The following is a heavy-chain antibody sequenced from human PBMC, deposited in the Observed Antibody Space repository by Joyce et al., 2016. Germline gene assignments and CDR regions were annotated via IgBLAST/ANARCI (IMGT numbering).Heavy chain of an antibody. V-gene: IGHV3-30*03. CDR2: ISYDGSNK. D-gene: IGHD3-9*01. CDR3: AGGILTGYFDY. CDR1: GFTFSNYG. Sequence: QGQLVESGGGVVQPGRSLRLSCAASGFTFSNYGMHWVHQAPGKGMEWVAVISYDGSNKHYGDSVKGRFTISRDNSKNTLYLQMNSLRAEDTAVYYCAGGILTGYFDYWGQGTLVTVSS. J-gene: IGHJ4*02.